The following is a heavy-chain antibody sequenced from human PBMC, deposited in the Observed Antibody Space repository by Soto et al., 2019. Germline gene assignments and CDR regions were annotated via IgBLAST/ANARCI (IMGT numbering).Heavy chain of an antibody. CDR1: GGSISSYY. CDR3: ARSIAVAGRDY. CDR2: IYYSGST. D-gene: IGHD6-19*01. V-gene: IGHV4-59*01. J-gene: IGHJ4*02. Sequence: QVQLQESGPGLVKPSETLSLTCTVSGGSISSYYWSWIRQPPGKGLEWIGYIYYSGSTNYNPSLKSRVTISVDTSKNQFSLTLSSVTAADTAVYYCARSIAVAGRDYWGQGTLVTVSS.